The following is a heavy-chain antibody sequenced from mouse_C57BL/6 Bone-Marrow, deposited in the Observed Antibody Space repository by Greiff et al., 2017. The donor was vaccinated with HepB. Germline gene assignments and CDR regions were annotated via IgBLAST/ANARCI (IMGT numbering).Heavy chain of an antibody. Sequence: VQLQESGAELARPGASVKLSCKASGYTFTSYGISWVKQRTGQGLEWIGEIYPRSGNTYYNEKFKGKATLTADKSSSTAYMELRSLTSEDSAVYFCASYPLYDYDAYWGQGTLVTVSA. CDR1: GYTFTSYG. V-gene: IGHV1-81*01. CDR3: ASYPLYDYDAY. CDR2: IYPRSGNT. D-gene: IGHD2-4*01. J-gene: IGHJ3*01.